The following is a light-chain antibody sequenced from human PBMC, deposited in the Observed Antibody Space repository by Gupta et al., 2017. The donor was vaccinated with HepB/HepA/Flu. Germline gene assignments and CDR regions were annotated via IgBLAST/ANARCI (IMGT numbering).Light chain of an antibody. V-gene: IGLV3-19*01. Sequence: SSELTQDPAVSVALGQTVRITCQGDSLRSYYASWYQQKPGQAPVLVIYGKNNRPSGIPDRFSGSSSGNTASLNITGAQAEDEADYYWNYRDSSGNHVVFGGGTKLTVL. CDR1: SLRSYY. J-gene: IGLJ2*01. CDR3: NYRDSSGNHVV. CDR2: GKN.